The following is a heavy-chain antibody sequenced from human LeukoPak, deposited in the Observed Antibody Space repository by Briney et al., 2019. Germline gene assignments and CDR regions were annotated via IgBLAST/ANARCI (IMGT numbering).Heavy chain of an antibody. CDR2: VYYSGST. D-gene: IGHD5-24*01. CDR1: GGSISSGDYY. V-gene: IGHV4-30-4*01. CDR3: ARGDGYNAWFFDL. J-gene: IGHJ2*01. Sequence: SETLSLTCTVSGGSISSGDYYWSWIRQPPGKGLECIGCVYYSGSTYYTSSLKSRVTISADTSKNQFSLKLTSVTVADTAVYYCARGDGYNAWFFDLWGRGTLVTVSS.